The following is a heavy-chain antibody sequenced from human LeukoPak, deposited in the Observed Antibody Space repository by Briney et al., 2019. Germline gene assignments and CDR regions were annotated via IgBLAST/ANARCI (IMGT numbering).Heavy chain of an antibody. Sequence: GGPLGLSCEGSGFTFCGYYMSWIRQAPGKGGEWVSYINPSDSTIYYTDSGKGRYTISRNNAKKSLDLQMHSLRAEDTAVYYCARVRGSGFCSGSSCAKDPGYYYYMDVWGKGTTVTVSS. J-gene: IGHJ6*03. V-gene: IGHV3-11*01. D-gene: IGHD2-2*01. CDR1: GFTFCGYY. CDR3: ARVRGSGFCSGSSCAKDPGYYYYMDV. CDR2: INPSDSTI.